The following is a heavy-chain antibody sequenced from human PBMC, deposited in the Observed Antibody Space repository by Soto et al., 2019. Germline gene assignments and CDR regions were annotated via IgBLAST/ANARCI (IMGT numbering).Heavy chain of an antibody. CDR2: ILPFFGTA. D-gene: IGHD2-21*02. Sequence: QVQLVQSGAEVKKPGSSVKVSCKASGGSFSSSAINWFRQAPGQGPEWMGNILPFFGTADYAQKFQGRVTITADESTSTGDIRLRSLRSEDTAGYYCARELGDGGNLAEFDIWGQGTVVNVSS. J-gene: IGHJ3*02. V-gene: IGHV1-69*15. CDR3: ARELGDGGNLAEFDI. CDR1: GGSFSSSA.